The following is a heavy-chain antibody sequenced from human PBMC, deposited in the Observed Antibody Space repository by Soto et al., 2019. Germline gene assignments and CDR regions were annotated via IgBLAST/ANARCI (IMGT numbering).Heavy chain of an antibody. CDR2: IIPIFGTA. CDR1: GGTFSSYA. D-gene: IGHD3-3*01. V-gene: IGHV1-69*01. CDR3: ARGLGAYFWSGYSHHFDY. Sequence: QVQLVQSGAEVKKPGSSVKVSCKASGGTFSSYAISWVRQAPGQGLEWMGGIIPIFGTANYAQKFQGRVTITADESTSTAYMELSSLRSEDTAVYYCARGLGAYFWSGYSHHFDYWGQGTLVTVSS. J-gene: IGHJ4*02.